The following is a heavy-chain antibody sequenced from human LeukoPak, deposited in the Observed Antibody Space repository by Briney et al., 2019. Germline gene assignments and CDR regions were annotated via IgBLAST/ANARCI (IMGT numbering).Heavy chain of an antibody. V-gene: IGHV4-61*02. CDR2: IYTSGST. D-gene: IGHD5/OR15-5a*01. CDR1: GGSISSGSYY. Sequence: SQTLSLTCTVSGGSISSGSYYWRWIRQPAGTGLEWIGRIYTSGSTNYNPSLKSRVTISVDTSKNQFSLKLSSVTAADTAVYYCARDVSILSNWFDPWGQGTLVTVSS. CDR3: ARDVSILSNWFDP. J-gene: IGHJ5*02.